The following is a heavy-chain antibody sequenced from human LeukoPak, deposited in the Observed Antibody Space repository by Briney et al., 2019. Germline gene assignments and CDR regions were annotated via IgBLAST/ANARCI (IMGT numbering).Heavy chain of an antibody. CDR2: INPNSGGT. Sequence: ASVKVSCKASGYTFTGYYMHWVRQAPGQGLEWMGWINPNSGGTNYAQKFQGRVTMTRDTSISTAYMELGRLRSDDTAVYYCARGPATTKTYYYYGMDVWGRGTTVTVSS. J-gene: IGHJ6*02. CDR3: ARGPATTKTYYYYGMDV. D-gene: IGHD5-12*01. V-gene: IGHV1-2*02. CDR1: GYTFTGYY.